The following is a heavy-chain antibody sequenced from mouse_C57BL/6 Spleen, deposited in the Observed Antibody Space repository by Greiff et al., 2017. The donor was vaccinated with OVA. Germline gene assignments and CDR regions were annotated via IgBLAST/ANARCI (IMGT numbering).Heavy chain of an antibody. CDR3: ARYPVVAFHWYCDV. CDR1: GYTFTDYN. Sequence: EVQLQQSGPELVKPGASVKIPCKASGYTFTDYNMDWVKQSHGKSLEWIGDINPNNGGTIYNQKFKGKATLTVDKSSSTAYMELRSLTSEDTAVYYCARYPVVAFHWYCDVWGTGTTVTVSS. CDR2: INPNNGGT. V-gene: IGHV1-18*01. D-gene: IGHD1-1*01. J-gene: IGHJ1*03.